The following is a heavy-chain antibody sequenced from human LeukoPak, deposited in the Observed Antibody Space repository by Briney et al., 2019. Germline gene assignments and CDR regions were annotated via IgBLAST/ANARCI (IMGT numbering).Heavy chain of an antibody. D-gene: IGHD6-13*01. V-gene: IGHV4-34*01. Sequence: SETLSLTCAVYGGFFSGYYWSWIRQPPGKGLEWIGEINHSGSTNYNPSLKSRVTISVDTSKNQFSLKLSSVTAADTAVYYCARGISSSWSRAGYWFDPWGQGTLVTVSS. CDR3: ARGISSSWSRAGYWFDP. CDR2: INHSGST. J-gene: IGHJ5*02. CDR1: GGFFSGYY.